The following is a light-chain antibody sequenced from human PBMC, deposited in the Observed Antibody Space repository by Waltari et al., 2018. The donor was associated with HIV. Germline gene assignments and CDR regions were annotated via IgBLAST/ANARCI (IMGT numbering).Light chain of an antibody. V-gene: IGKV2-30*01. Sequence: DVVMTQSPLSLPVTLGQPASISCRSSQSLVYSDGNTYLNWFQQRPGQSPRRLIYKVSNRDSGVPDRFSGSGSVTDFTLKIGRVEAEDVGVYYCMQGTHWPRTFGQGTKVEIK. CDR3: MQGTHWPRT. CDR1: QSLVYSDGNTY. CDR2: KVS. J-gene: IGKJ1*01.